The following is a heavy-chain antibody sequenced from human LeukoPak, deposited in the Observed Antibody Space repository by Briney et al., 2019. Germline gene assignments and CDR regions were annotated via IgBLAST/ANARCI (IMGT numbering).Heavy chain of an antibody. D-gene: IGHD3-3*01. J-gene: IGHJ4*02. CDR1: GYTFTGYY. CDR3: ASAEGGPYYDFWSGYYPFDY. Sequence: SVKVSCKASGYTFTGYYMHWVRQAPGQGLEWMGGIIPIFGTANYAQKFQGRVTITADESTSTAYMELSSLRSEDTAVYYCASAEGGPYYDFWSGYYPFDYWGQGTLVTVSS. V-gene: IGHV1-69*13. CDR2: IIPIFGTA.